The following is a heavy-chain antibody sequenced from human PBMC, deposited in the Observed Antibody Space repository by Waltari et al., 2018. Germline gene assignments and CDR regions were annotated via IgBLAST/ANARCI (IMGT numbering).Heavy chain of an antibody. CDR3: IRDFGEPGATNVFDI. Sequence: EVQLVESGGGLVPPGGSLRLSGAASGLTLRSYWQHWVRQAPGKGLVWVSRIDFDGSGTSYADSVKGRFTISRDNAKNTVYLQMNSVRAEDTAVYYCIRDFGEPGATNVFDIWGQGTMVTVSS. CDR2: IDFDGSGT. CDR1: GLTLRSYW. D-gene: IGHD3-16*01. V-gene: IGHV3-74*01. J-gene: IGHJ3*02.